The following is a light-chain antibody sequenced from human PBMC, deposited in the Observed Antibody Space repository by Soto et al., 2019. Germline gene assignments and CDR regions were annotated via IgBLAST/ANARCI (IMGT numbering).Light chain of an antibody. CDR2: QAS. J-gene: IGKJ1*01. Sequence: DIQLTQSPSTLSAYVGDRVTITCRASQRIASAVAWYQQRPGKAPNLLIYQASSLESGVPSRFSGSGSGAEFTLTFTSLQSDDFAVYYCQQYDIWPPTFGQGTKVDIK. V-gene: IGKV1-5*03. CDR3: QQYDIWPPT. CDR1: QRIASA.